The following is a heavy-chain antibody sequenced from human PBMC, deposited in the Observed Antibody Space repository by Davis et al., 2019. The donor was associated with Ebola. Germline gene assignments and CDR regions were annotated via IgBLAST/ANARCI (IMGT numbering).Heavy chain of an antibody. J-gene: IGHJ3*02. Sequence: ASVKVSCKVSGYTLTELSMHWVRQAPGKGLEWMGGFDPEDGEAIYAQKFQGRVTMTEDTSTDTAYMELSSLRSEDTAVYYCATSCSSTSCYANAFDIWGQGTMVTVSS. CDR3: ATSCSSTSCYANAFDI. CDR2: FDPEDGEA. D-gene: IGHD2-2*01. V-gene: IGHV1-24*01. CDR1: GYTLTELS.